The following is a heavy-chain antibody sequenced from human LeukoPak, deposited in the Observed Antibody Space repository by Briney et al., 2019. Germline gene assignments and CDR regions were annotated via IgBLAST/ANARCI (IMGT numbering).Heavy chain of an antibody. CDR2: ISSGGSYI. CDR3: ARGPALYCTSSSCLDGVD. D-gene: IGHD2-15*01. CDR1: GFTFSDYA. Sequence: TGGSLRLSCAASGFTFSDYAMNWVRQAPGKGLEWVSSISSGGSYISYADSVKGRFTVSRDNAKDSLFLQMRSLRGEDTAVYYCARGPALYCTSSSCLDGVDWGQGTLVSVSS. J-gene: IGHJ4*02. V-gene: IGHV3-21*01.